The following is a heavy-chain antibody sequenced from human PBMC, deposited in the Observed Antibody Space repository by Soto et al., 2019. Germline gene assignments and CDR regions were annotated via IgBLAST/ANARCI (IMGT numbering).Heavy chain of an antibody. D-gene: IGHD1-1*01. V-gene: IGHV4-4*07. CDR1: GAPISGFY. Sequence: PSDTLSLTCTVSGAPISGFYWSWIRKSAGKGLEWIGRIYATGTTDYNPSLKSRVMMSVDTSKKQFSLKLRSVTAADTAVYYCVRDGTKTLRDWFDPWGQGISVTSPQ. CDR3: VRDGTKTLRDWFDP. CDR2: IYATGTT. J-gene: IGHJ5*02.